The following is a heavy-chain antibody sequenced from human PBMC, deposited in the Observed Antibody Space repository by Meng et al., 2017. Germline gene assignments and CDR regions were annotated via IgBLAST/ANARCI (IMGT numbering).Heavy chain of an antibody. CDR3: ARGKRYYYDSSGYYPDY. V-gene: IGHV3-48*03. J-gene: IGHJ4*02. CDR2: ISSSGSTI. CDR1: GFTFSSYE. D-gene: IGHD3-22*01. Sequence: GESLKISCASSGFTFSSYEMNWVRQAPGKGLEWVSYISSSGSTIYYADSLKGRFTISRDNAKNSLYLQMNSLRAEDTAVYYCARGKRYYYDSSGYYPDYWGQGTLVTVSS.